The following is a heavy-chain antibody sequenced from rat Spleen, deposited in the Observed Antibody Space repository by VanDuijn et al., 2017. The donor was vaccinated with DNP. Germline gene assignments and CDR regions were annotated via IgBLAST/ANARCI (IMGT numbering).Heavy chain of an antibody. CDR3: ARHVLPLRVWDY. CDR2: TNYAGGST. D-gene: IGHD1-4*01. CDR1: GFTFSDYY. V-gene: IGHV5-22*01. Sequence: EVQLVESGGDSVQPGRPLKLSCAASGFTFSDYYMAWVRQTPTKGLEWVAYTNYAGGSTYNGDSVKGRFTISRDNAKSTLYLQINSLRSEDMATYYCARHVLPLRVWDYWGQGVMVTVSS. J-gene: IGHJ2*01.